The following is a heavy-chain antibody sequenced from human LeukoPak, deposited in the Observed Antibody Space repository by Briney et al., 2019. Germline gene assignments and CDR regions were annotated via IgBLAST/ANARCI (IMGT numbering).Heavy chain of an antibody. CDR2: TYYRSKWYK. J-gene: IGHJ1*01. Sequence: SQTLSLTCAISRDSVSNNIATWNWIRQSPSRGLEWLGRTYYRSKWYKYYAVSVKGRITINPDTSKNQFSLQLNSVTPEDTAVYYCARGPSYFQHWGQGTLVTVSS. CDR1: RDSVSNNIAT. CDR3: ARGPSYFQH. V-gene: IGHV6-1*01.